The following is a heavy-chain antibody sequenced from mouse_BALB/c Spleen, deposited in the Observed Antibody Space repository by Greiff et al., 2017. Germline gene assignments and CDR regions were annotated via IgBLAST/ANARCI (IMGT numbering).Heavy chain of an antibody. CDR2: ISSGGGST. V-gene: IGHV5-12-1*01. CDR1: GFAFSSYD. D-gene: IGHD1-2*01. CDR3: ARHLRLRPWFAY. J-gene: IGHJ3*01. Sequence: EVQVVESGGGLVKPGGSLKLSCAASGFAFSSYDMSWVRQTPEKRLEWVAYISSGGGSTYYPDTVKGRFTISRDNAKNTLYLQMISLKSEDTAMYYCARHLRLRPWFAYWGQGTLVTVSA.